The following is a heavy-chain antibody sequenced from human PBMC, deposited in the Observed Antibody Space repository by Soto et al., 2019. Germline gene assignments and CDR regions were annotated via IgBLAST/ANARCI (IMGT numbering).Heavy chain of an antibody. CDR3: AKARTRSYADALDI. Sequence: GGSLRLSCAASGFTFNNHAMNWVRQAPGKGLEWVSSISASGGSTYYADSVRGRFTISRDNSKNTLYLQTNSLRAEDTAVYYCAKARTRSYADALDIWGQGTLVTVSS. CDR1: GFTFNNHA. CDR2: ISASGGST. V-gene: IGHV3-23*01. D-gene: IGHD2-8*01. J-gene: IGHJ3*02.